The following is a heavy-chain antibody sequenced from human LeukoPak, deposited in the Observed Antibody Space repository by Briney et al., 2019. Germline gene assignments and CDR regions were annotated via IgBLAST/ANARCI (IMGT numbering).Heavy chain of an antibody. V-gene: IGHV3-30*04. Sequence: GGFLRLSCAASGFTLSSYSLHWVRQAPGEGLEWVAVMSYVETRKYYADSVKGRFFVSRDTSKNTVYLQLNNLRPEDTAVYYCARVRAPSRELLPDFDYWGQGTLVTVSS. CDR3: ARVRAPSRELLPDFDY. CDR1: GFTLSSYS. J-gene: IGHJ4*02. D-gene: IGHD3-10*01. CDR2: MSYVETRK.